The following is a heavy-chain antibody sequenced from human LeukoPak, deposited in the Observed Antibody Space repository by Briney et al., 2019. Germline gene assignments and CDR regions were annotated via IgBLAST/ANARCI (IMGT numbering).Heavy chain of an antibody. J-gene: IGHJ4*02. V-gene: IGHV1-2*02. CDR1: GYTFTGYY. D-gene: IGHD3-10*01. CDR2: INPNSGGT. Sequence: GASVKVACKASGYTFTGYYMHWVRQAPGQGLGWMGWINPNSGGTNYAQKFQGRVTMTRDTSISTAYMDRSRLRSDDTDVYYCAKEAHGSGTYYSDYWGQGTLVTVSS. CDR3: AKEAHGSGTYYSDY.